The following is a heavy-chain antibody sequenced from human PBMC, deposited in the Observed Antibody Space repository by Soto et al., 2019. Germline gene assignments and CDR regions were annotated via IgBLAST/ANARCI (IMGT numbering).Heavy chain of an antibody. Sequence: ASVKVSCKASGYTFTGYYMHWVRQAPGQGLEWMGWINPNSGGTNYAQKFQGWVTMTRDTSISTAYMELSRLRSDDTAVYYCARDVASGGSFSPSRMDFDYWGQGTLVTVSS. CDR2: INPNSGGT. V-gene: IGHV1-2*04. CDR3: ARDVASGGSFSPSRMDFDY. D-gene: IGHD2-15*01. CDR1: GYTFTGYY. J-gene: IGHJ4*02.